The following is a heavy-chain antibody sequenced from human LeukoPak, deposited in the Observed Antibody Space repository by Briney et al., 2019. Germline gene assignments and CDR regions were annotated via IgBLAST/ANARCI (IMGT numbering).Heavy chain of an antibody. J-gene: IGHJ4*02. V-gene: IGHV1-2*02. CDR3: ARVRLRNPDY. CDR1: GYTFTGYY. Sequence: ASVKVSCTASGYTFTGYYMHWVRQAPGQGLEWMGWINPNSGGTNYAQKFQGRVTITRNTSIRTAYMELSRPGSDDTAVYYCARVRLRNPDYWGQGTLVTVSS. CDR2: INPNSGGT. D-gene: IGHD1-14*01.